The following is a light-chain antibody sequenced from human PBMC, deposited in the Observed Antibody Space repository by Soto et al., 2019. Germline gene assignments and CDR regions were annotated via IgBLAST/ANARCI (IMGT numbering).Light chain of an antibody. J-gene: IGKJ1*01. V-gene: IGKV1-8*01. CDR2: AAS. Sequence: AIRMTQSQSSFSASTGDRVTITCRASQGIRSYLAWYQQKPGKAPKLLIYAASTLQSGVPSRFSGSGSGTDFTLTISCLQSEDFATYYCQQYYSYPWTFGQGTKVEIK. CDR3: QQYYSYPWT. CDR1: QGIRSY.